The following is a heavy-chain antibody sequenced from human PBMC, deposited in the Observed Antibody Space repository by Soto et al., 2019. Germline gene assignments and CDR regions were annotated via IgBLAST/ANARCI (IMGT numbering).Heavy chain of an antibody. CDR2: FNPSGGST. Sequence: VASVKVSCMASGYTFTSYYMHWVRQAPGQGLEWMGIFNPSGGSTSYAQKFQGRVTMTRDTSTSTVYMELRSLRSEETAVYYCARDEGVNGVLYYYGMAVWRQGTTVTVSS. J-gene: IGHJ6*02. D-gene: IGHD2-8*01. CDR1: GYTFTSYY. CDR3: ARDEGVNGVLYYYGMAV. V-gene: IGHV1-46*01.